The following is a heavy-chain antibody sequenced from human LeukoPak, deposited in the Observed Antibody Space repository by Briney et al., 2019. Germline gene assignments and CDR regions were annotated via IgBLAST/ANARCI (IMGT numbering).Heavy chain of an antibody. Sequence: SETLSLTCTVSGGSISSGGYYWSWIRQPPGKGLEWIGYIYHSGSTYYNPSLKSRVTISVDRSKNQFSLKLSSVTAADTAVYYCARHVLMDTAMAPYYYYGMDVWGQGTTVTVSS. CDR2: IYHSGST. V-gene: IGHV4-30-2*01. CDR3: ARHVLMDTAMAPYYYYGMDV. CDR1: GGSISSGGYY. D-gene: IGHD5-18*01. J-gene: IGHJ6*02.